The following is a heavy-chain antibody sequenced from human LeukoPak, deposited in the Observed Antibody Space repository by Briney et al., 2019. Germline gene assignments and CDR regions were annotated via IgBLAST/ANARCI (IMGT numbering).Heavy chain of an antibody. CDR1: GYTFTSYG. J-gene: IGHJ3*02. CDR3: ARDVNTYSSGWYIGDAFDI. Sequence: AASVKVSCKASGYTFTSYGISWVRQAPGQGLEWMGWISAYNGNTNYAQKLQGRVTMTTDTSTSTAYMELRSLRSDDTAVYYCARDVNTYSSGWYIGDAFDIWGQGTMVTVSS. CDR2: ISAYNGNT. D-gene: IGHD6-19*01. V-gene: IGHV1-18*01.